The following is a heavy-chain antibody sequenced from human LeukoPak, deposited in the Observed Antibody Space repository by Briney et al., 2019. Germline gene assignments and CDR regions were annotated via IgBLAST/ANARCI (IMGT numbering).Heavy chain of an antibody. Sequence: GGSLRLSCAASGFTFDDYGMSWVRQAPGKGLEWVSSISSSSSYIYYADSVKGRFTISRDNAKNSLYLQMNSLRAEDTAVYYCARDRPQVVPAAKGTNYYYGMDVWGQGTTVTVSS. CDR2: ISSSSSYI. V-gene: IGHV3-21*01. CDR1: GFTFDDYG. J-gene: IGHJ6*02. D-gene: IGHD2-2*01. CDR3: ARDRPQVVPAAKGTNYYYGMDV.